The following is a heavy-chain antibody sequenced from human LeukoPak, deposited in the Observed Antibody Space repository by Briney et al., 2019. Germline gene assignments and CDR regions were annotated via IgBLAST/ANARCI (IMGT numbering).Heavy chain of an antibody. CDR2: INHSGGT. V-gene: IGHV4-34*01. CDR3: ARGLAITIFGVVRRDNWFDP. CDR1: GGSFSGYY. D-gene: IGHD3-3*01. Sequence: PSETLSLTCAVYGGSFSGYYWSWIRQPPGKGLEWIGEINHSGGTNYNPSLKSRVTISVDTSKNQFSLKLSSVTAADTAVYYCARGLAITIFGVVRRDNWFDPWGQGTPVTVSS. J-gene: IGHJ5*02.